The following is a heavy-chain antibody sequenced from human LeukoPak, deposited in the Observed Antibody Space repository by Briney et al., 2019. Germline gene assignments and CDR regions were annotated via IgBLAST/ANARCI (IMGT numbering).Heavy chain of an antibody. CDR3: ARGDDFWSGYSNFDY. CDR1: GGSISSYY. CDR2: IYTSGST. V-gene: IGHV4-4*07. D-gene: IGHD3-3*01. J-gene: IGHJ4*02. Sequence: SETLSLTCTVSGGSISSYYWSWIRQPAGKGLEWIGRIYTSGSTNYNPSLKSRVTISVDTSKNQFSLKLSSVTAADTAVYYCARGDDFWSGYSNFDYWGQGTLVTVSS.